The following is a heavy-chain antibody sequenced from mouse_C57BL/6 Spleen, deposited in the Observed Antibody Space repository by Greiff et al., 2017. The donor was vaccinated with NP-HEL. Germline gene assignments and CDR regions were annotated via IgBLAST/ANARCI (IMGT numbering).Heavy chain of an antibody. CDR1: GYTFTSYW. Sequence: QVQLQQPGAELVRPGTSVKLSCKASGYTFTSYWMHWVKQRPGQGLEWIGVIDPSDSYTNYNQKFKGKATLTVDTSSSTAYMQLSSLTSEDSAVYYCARGYYGSSYGWGQGTTLTVSS. D-gene: IGHD1-1*01. CDR2: IDPSDSYT. CDR3: ARGYYGSSYG. V-gene: IGHV1-59*01. J-gene: IGHJ2*01.